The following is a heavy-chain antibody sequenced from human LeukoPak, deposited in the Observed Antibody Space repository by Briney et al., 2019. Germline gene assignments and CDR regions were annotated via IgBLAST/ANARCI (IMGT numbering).Heavy chain of an antibody. D-gene: IGHD6-19*01. CDR3: ARRAVAGTGAFDI. J-gene: IGHJ3*02. V-gene: IGHV1-46*01. Sequence: ASVKVSCKASGYTFTGYYMHWVRQAPGQGLEWMGWINPSGGSTSYAQKFQGRVTMTRDMSTSTVYMELSSLRSEDTAVYYCARRAVAGTGAFDIWGQGTMVTVSS. CDR1: GYTFTGYY. CDR2: INPSGGST.